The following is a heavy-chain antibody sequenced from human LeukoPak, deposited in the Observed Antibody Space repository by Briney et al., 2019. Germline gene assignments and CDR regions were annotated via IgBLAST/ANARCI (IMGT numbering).Heavy chain of an antibody. Sequence: SETLSLTCGVYGGSFSGYYWNWIRQPPGMGLEWIGEINHRGGTGYNPSLKSRVTMSVDTSKNVFSLKLTSVTAADTAVYYCARGVIHYYDSSGYYPHFDPWGQGTLVTVSS. J-gene: IGHJ5*02. V-gene: IGHV4-34*01. CDR1: GGSFSGYY. D-gene: IGHD3-22*01. CDR3: ARGVIHYYDSSGYYPHFDP. CDR2: INHRGGT.